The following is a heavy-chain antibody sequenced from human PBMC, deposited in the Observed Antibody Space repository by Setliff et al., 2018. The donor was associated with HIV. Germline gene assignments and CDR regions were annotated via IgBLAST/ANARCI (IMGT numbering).Heavy chain of an antibody. J-gene: IGHJ4*02. CDR1: GFTLSDHW. CDR2: TNNDGSIT. D-gene: IGHD3-10*01. Sequence: PGGSLRLSCAASGFTLSDHWMHWVRQVPGKGLVWVSRTNNDGSITDYADFVKGRFTMSRDSAKNTLYLQMNSLRAEDTAVYYCARGSPETVRDLDYWGQGTLVTVSS. CDR3: ARGSPETVRDLDY. V-gene: IGHV3-74*01.